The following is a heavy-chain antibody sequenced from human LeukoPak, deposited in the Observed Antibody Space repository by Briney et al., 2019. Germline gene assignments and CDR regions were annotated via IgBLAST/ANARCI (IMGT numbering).Heavy chain of an antibody. D-gene: IGHD3-10*01. CDR3: ARQHGSGSSGYGMDV. Sequence: SGTLSLTCAVSGGSISSSNWWSWIRQPPGKGLEWIGYIYYSGSTNYNPSLKSRVTISVDTSKNQFSLKLSSVTAADTAVYYCARQHGSGSSGYGMDVWGKGTTVTVSS. V-gene: IGHV4-61*01. CDR2: IYYSGST. J-gene: IGHJ6*04. CDR1: GGSISSSNW.